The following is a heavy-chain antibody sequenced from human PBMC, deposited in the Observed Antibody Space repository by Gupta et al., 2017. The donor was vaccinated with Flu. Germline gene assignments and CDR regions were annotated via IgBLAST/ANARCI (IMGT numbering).Heavy chain of an antibody. CDR1: GGSFSGYY. V-gene: IGHV4-34*01. J-gene: IGHJ5*02. Sequence: QVQLQQWGAGLLKPSETLSLTCAVYGGSFSGYYWSWIRQPPGKGLEWIGEINHSGSTNYNPSLKSRVTISVDTSKNQFSLKLSSVTAADTAVYYCARGPAPSLASTSHLAGFDPWGQGTLVTVSS. D-gene: IGHD2-2*01. CDR3: ARGPAPSLASTSHLAGFDP. CDR2: INHSGST.